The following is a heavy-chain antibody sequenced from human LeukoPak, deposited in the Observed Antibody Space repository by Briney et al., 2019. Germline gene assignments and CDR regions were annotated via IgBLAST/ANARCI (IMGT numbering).Heavy chain of an antibody. CDR3: ARDSDSFDY. D-gene: IGHD1-26*01. J-gene: IGHJ4*02. V-gene: IGHV3-48*03. Sequence: GSGFTFSSYEMNWVRQAPGKGLEWVSYISSSGSTIYYADSAKGRFTISRDNAKNSLYLQMNSLRAEDTAVYYCARDSDSFDYWGQGTLVTVSS. CDR1: GFTFSSYE. CDR2: ISSSGSTI.